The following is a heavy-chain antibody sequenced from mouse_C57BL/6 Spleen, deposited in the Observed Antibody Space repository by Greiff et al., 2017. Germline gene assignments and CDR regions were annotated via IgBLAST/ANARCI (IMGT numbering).Heavy chain of an antibody. CDR3: AREDWDDYAMDY. D-gene: IGHD4-1*01. CDR1: GYTFTSYW. Sequence: VQLQQPGAELVKPGASVKLSCKASGYTFTSYWMHWVKQRPGQGLEWIGMIHPNSGSTNYNEKFKSKATLTVDKSSSTAYMQLSSLTSEDSAVYYCAREDWDDYAMDYWGQGTSVTVSS. CDR2: IHPNSGST. V-gene: IGHV1-64*01. J-gene: IGHJ4*01.